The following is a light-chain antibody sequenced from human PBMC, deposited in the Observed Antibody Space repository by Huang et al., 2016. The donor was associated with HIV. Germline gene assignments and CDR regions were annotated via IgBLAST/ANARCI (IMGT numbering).Light chain of an antibody. J-gene: IGKJ1*01. CDR2: GAS. V-gene: IGKV3-15*01. Sequence: EIVMTQSPATLSVSPWERVTLSCRASQSISTYLAWYQQKPGQAPRLLIYGASTRATGIPARFSGSGSGTDFTLTISSLQSEDSAVYYCQHYNNWPRTFGQGTKVEIK. CDR3: QHYNNWPRT. CDR1: QSISTY.